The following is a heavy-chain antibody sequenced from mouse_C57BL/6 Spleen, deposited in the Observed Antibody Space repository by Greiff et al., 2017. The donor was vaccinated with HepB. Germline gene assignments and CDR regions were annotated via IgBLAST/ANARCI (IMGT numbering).Heavy chain of an antibody. CDR2: IDPSDSYT. V-gene: IGHV1-69*01. J-gene: IGHJ4*01. CDR1: GYTFTSYW. D-gene: IGHD1-1*01. Sequence: QVQLQQPGAELVKPGASVKLSCKASGYTFTSYWMHWVKQRPGQGLEWIGEIDPSDSYTNYNQKFKGKSTLTVDKSSSTAYMQLSSLTSEDSAVYYCARKFNYYGSRSGAMDYWGQGTSVTVSS. CDR3: ARKFNYYGSRSGAMDY.